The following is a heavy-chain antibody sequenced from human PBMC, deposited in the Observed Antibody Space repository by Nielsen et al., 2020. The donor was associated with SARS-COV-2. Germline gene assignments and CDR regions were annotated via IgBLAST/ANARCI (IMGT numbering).Heavy chain of an antibody. CDR2: INTANGYT. D-gene: IGHD6-19*01. J-gene: IGHJ4*02. CDR3: ARGSLIAVALFDS. CDR1: GYSFSSHV. V-gene: IGHV1-3*04. Sequence: ASVKVSCKTSGYSFSSHVVNWVRQAPGQSLEWMGWINTANGYTKYSQEFQGRVTISKDTSANTAYMELSSLRSEDTAVYYCARGSLIAVALFDSWGQGTLVAVSS.